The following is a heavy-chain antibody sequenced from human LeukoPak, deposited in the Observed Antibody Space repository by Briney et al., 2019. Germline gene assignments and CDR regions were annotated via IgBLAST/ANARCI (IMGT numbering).Heavy chain of an antibody. Sequence: GASVKVSCKTSVYTFTNYGISWVRQAPGLGLEWMGWISAYNGNTNYAQKVQGRVTMTTDTSTSTAYMELRSLRFDDTAVYYCARDQSVRLLQTSSTYFKHVFAIWGQGSMVTVSS. J-gene: IGHJ3*02. CDR3: ARDQSVRLLQTSSTYFKHVFAI. CDR1: VYTFTNYG. V-gene: IGHV1-18*01. CDR2: ISAYNGNT. D-gene: IGHD6-13*01.